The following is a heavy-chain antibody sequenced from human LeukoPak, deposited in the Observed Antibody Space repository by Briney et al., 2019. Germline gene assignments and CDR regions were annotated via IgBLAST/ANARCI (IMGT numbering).Heavy chain of an antibody. V-gene: IGHV4-34*01. D-gene: IGHD3-10*01. CDR1: GGSFSGYY. CDR2: INHSGST. CDR3: ARGGYYYGSGSYYTDY. J-gene: IGHJ4*02. Sequence: SETLSLTCAVYGGSFSGYYWSWIRQPPGKGLEWIGEINHSGSTNYNPSLKSGVTISVDTSKNQFSLKLSSVTAADTAVYYCARGGYYYGSGSYYTDYWGQGTLVTVSS.